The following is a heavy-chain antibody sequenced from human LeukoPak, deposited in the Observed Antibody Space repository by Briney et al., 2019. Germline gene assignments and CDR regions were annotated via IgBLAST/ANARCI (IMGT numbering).Heavy chain of an antibody. CDR2: INSDGSST. Sequence: GGSLRLSCAASGFTFSRHWMRWVRQAPGKGLVWVSRINSDGSSTSYAESVKGRFTISRDNANNILFLQMNSLRAEDTAVYYCARGPDASGIYRPGDYWGRGTLVTVSS. V-gene: IGHV3-74*01. D-gene: IGHD3-10*01. CDR3: ARGPDASGIYRPGDY. J-gene: IGHJ4*02. CDR1: GFTFSRHW.